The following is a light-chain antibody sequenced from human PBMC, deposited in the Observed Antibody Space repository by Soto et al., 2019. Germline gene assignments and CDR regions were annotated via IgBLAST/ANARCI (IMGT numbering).Light chain of an antibody. Sequence: DIQLTHTPSTLSASVGYDVTITCRASQTISRWLASYQQKPGRAPKLLIYDASTLESGVPSRSSGSGSETEFTIPPSRLQPDDFATYFCHSRAFGQGTRLEI. CDR1: QTISRW. J-gene: IGKJ5*01. CDR3: HSRA. CDR2: DAS. V-gene: IGKV1-5*01.